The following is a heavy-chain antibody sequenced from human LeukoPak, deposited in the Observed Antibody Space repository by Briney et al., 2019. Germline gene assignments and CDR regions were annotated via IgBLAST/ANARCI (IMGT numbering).Heavy chain of an antibody. J-gene: IGHJ3*02. CDR2: IYHSGIT. D-gene: IGHD6-19*01. CDR1: GGSTSGTNW. V-gene: IGHV4-4*03. CDR3: VANGWYALDI. Sequence: PGTLSLTCAVSGGSTSGTNWWTWARQSPGKGLEWIGVIYHSGITNYTPSLRSRVTISVDKSENQSSLNLSSVTAEDTAVYYCVANGWYALDIWGQGTMVTVSS.